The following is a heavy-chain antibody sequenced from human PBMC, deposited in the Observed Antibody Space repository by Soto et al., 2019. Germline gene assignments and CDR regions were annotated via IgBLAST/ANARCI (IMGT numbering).Heavy chain of an antibody. CDR3: TTICSGGSSGPKRHKKNNS. V-gene: IGHV3-15*07. D-gene: IGHD2-15*01. CDR2: IKSKTDGGTT. J-gene: IGHJ4*02. CDR1: GFTFSNAW. Sequence: PGGSLRLSCAASGFTFSNAWMNWVRQAPGKGLEWVGRIKSKTDGGTTDYAAPVKGRFTISRDDSKNTLYLQMNSLKTEDTAVYHCTTICSGGSSGPKRHKKNNSWGQGTLVTVSS.